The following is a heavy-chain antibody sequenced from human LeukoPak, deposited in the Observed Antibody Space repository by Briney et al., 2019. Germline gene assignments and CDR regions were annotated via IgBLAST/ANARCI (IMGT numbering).Heavy chain of an antibody. D-gene: IGHD4-17*01. J-gene: IGHJ4*02. CDR3: ARDRNDYGDYGSYEV. CDR2: ISYDGSNK. CDR1: GFTFSSYA. V-gene: IGHV3-30*14. Sequence: GRSLRLSCAASGFTFSSYAMHWVRQAPGKGLEWVAVISYDGSNKYYADSVKGRFTISRDNSKNTLYLQMNSLRAEDTAVYYCARDRNDYGDYGSYEVWGQGTLVTVSS.